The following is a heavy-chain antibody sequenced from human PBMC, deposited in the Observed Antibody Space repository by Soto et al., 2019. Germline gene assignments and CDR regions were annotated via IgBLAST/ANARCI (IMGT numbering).Heavy chain of an antibody. V-gene: IGHV4-59*08. CDR2: ISYSGST. CDR1: GGSISHYY. CDR3: ARLSTYYYYAMDV. J-gene: IGHJ6*02. Sequence: ETLSLTCTVSGGSISHYYWTWIRQPPGKGLECIGYISYSGSTNYNSSLKSRVTILVDTSKNQFSLKLNSVTAADTAVYYCARLSTYYYYAMDVWGQGTTVTVSS.